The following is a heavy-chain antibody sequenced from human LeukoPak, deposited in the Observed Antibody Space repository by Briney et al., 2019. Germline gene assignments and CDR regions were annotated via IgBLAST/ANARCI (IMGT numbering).Heavy chain of an antibody. CDR1: GGSISSYY. CDR3: ARDFRGNYGSRGMDV. V-gene: IGHV4-59*01. D-gene: IGHD5-24*01. Sequence: KPSETLSLTCTVSGGSISSYYWSWIRQPPGKGLEWIGYIYYSGSTNYNPSLKSRVTMSIDTSKNQFSLKLSSVTAADTAVYYCARDFRGNYGSRGMDVWGQGTTVTVSS. J-gene: IGHJ6*02. CDR2: IYYSGST.